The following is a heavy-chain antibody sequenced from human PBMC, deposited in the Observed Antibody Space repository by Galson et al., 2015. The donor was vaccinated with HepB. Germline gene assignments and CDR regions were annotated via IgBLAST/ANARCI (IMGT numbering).Heavy chain of an antibody. CDR3: ARSSPITIGAAFDY. CDR2: IEWDDEK. D-gene: IGHD3-16*01. Sequence: PALVKPTQTLTLTCTFSGFSLSTTRMRVNWIRQPPGRALEWLARIEWDDEKFYSTSLKTRLTISKDTSKNQVVLTMTNMDPVDTATYYCARSSPITIGAAFDYWGQGTLVTVSS. CDR1: GFSLSTTRMR. V-gene: IGHV2-70*04. J-gene: IGHJ4*02.